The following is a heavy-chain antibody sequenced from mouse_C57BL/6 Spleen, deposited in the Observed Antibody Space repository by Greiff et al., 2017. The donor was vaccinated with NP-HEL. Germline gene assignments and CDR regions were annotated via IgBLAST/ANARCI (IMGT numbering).Heavy chain of an antibody. D-gene: IGHD3-3*01. CDR3: ARGDGAY. V-gene: IGHV3-6*01. Sequence: DVQLQESGPGLVKPSQSLSLTCSVTGYSITSGYYWNWIRQFPGNKLEWMGYISYDGSNNYNPSLKIRISITRDTSKNQFFLKLNSVTTEDTATYYCARGDGAYWGQGTRVTVSA. CDR2: ISYDGSN. CDR1: GYSITSGYY. J-gene: IGHJ3*01.